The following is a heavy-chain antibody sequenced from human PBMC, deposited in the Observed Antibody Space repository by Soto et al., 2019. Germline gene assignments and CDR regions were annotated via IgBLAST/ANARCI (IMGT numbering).Heavy chain of an antibody. CDR3: ASSVDKAMVGNWFYP. CDR1: GYTFTSYY. J-gene: IGHJ5*01. V-gene: IGHV1-46*01. Sequence: ASVKVSCKASGYTFTSYYMHWVRQAPGQGLEWMGIINPSGGSTSYAQKFQGRVTMTTDKSTSTVYMELSSLRSEDTAVYYCASSVDKAMVGNWFYPRGQRTLVPVSA. D-gene: IGHD5-18*01. CDR2: INPSGGST.